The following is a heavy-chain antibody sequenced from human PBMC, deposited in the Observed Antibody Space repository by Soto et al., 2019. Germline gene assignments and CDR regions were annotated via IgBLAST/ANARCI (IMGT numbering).Heavy chain of an antibody. CDR2: INHSGST. J-gene: IGHJ6*03. Sequence: SETLSLTCAVYGGSFSGYYWSWIRQPPGKGLEWIGEINHSGSTNYNPSLKSRVTISVDTSKNQFSLKLSSVTAADTAVYYCARGRGRGGWGIYFGGRYMAVGGKGTTVPVSS. CDR3: ARGRGRGGWGIYFGGRYMAV. CDR1: GGSFSGYY. D-gene: IGHD3-10*01. V-gene: IGHV4-34*01.